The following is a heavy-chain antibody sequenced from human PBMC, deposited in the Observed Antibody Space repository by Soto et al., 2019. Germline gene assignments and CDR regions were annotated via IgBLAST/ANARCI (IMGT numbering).Heavy chain of an antibody. CDR2: IGSDGGT. CDR3: ARRFCSAGSCRGIGFDY. V-gene: IGHV3-13*01. D-gene: IGHD2-15*01. Sequence: GSLRLSCAASGFTFSSHDMHWVRQATGKGLEWVSAIGSDGGTYYLGSVKGRFTISRDNAKKSLYLQMNSLRVGDTALYYCARRFCSAGSCRGIGFDYWGQGTLVTVSS. J-gene: IGHJ4*02. CDR1: GFTFSSHD.